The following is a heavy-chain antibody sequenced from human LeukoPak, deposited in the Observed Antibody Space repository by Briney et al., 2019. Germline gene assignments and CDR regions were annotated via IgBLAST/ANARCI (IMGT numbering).Heavy chain of an antibody. Sequence: GGSLRLSCAASGFTSSSYAMSWVRQAPGKGLEWVSAISGSGGSTYYADSVKGRFTISRDNSKNTLYLQMNSLRAEDTAVYYCAKVMTYDFWSGYDYWGQGTLVTVSS. CDR2: ISGSGGST. D-gene: IGHD3-3*01. CDR1: GFTSSSYA. CDR3: AKVMTYDFWSGYDY. J-gene: IGHJ4*02. V-gene: IGHV3-23*01.